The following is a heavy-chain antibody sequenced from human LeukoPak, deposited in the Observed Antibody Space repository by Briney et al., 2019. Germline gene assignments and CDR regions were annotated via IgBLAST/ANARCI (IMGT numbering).Heavy chain of an antibody. CDR3: ARDSYSSSWYGYFDY. CDR2: INPSGGST. Sequence: ASVNVSCKASGYTFTSYYMHWVRQAPGQGLEWMGIINPSGGSTSYAQKFQGRVTMTRDTSTSTVYMELSSLRSEDTAVYYCARDSYSSSWYGYFDYWGQGTLVTVSS. CDR1: GYTFTSYY. J-gene: IGHJ4*02. D-gene: IGHD6-13*01. V-gene: IGHV1-46*01.